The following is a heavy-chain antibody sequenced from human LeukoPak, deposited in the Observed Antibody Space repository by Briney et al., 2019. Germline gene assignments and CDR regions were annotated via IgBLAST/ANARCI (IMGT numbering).Heavy chain of an antibody. CDR1: GFTFSNYA. V-gene: IGHV3-30-3*01. CDR3: ARGDVWSGYYMYYFDY. CDR2: ISYDGNNK. Sequence: GGSLRLSCVASGFTFSNYAMHWVRQAPVKGLEWLAVISYDGNNKFYADSVKGRFTISRDNSKNTLYLQMNSLRDEDTAVYYCARGDVWSGYYMYYFDYWGQGTLVTVSS. D-gene: IGHD3-3*01. J-gene: IGHJ4*02.